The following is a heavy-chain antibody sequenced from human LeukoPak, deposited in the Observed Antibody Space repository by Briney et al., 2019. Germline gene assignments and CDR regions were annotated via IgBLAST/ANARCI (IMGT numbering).Heavy chain of an antibody. CDR3: ARCRLPAAISSWFDP. V-gene: IGHV1-2*02. CDR2: INPNSGGT. Sequence: GASVKVSCKASGYTFTCYYMHWVRQAPGQGLEWMGWINPNSGGTNYAQKFQGRVTMTRDTSISTAYMELSRLRSDDTAVYYCARCRLPAAISSWFDPWGQGTLVTVSS. J-gene: IGHJ5*02. CDR1: GYTFTCYY. D-gene: IGHD2-2*01.